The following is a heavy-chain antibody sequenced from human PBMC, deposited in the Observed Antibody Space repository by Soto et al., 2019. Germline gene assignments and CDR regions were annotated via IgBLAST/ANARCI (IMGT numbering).Heavy chain of an antibody. CDR1: GGTFSSYA. V-gene: IGHV1-69*01. D-gene: IGHD6-19*01. J-gene: IGHJ6*02. CDR2: IIPIFGTA. Sequence: QVQLVQSGAEVQKPGSSVKVSCKASGGTFSSYAISWVRQAPGQGLEWMGGIIPIFGTADYAQKFQGRVTITADESTSTAYMELSSLRSEDTAVYYCAREGIAVTGTDYYYYGMDVWGQGTTVTVSS. CDR3: AREGIAVTGTDYYYYGMDV.